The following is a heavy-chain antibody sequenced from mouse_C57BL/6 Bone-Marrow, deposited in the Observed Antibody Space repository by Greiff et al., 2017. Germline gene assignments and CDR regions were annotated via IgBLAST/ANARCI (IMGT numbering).Heavy chain of an antibody. CDR3: ARIGPLHYYGSGWFAY. CDR2: IWWDDDK. V-gene: IGHV8-8*01. J-gene: IGHJ3*01. D-gene: IGHD1-1*01. Sequence: QVTLKVSGPGILQPSQTLSLTCSFSGFSLSTFGMGVGWIRQPSGKGLEWLAHIWWDDDKYYNPALKSRPPISKDTSKNQVFLKSANVDTADTATYYCARIGPLHYYGSGWFAYWGQGTMVTVSA. CDR1: GFSLSTFGMG.